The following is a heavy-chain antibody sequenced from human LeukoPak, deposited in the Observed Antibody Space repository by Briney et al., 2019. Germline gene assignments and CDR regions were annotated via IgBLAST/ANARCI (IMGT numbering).Heavy chain of an antibody. Sequence: GGSLRLSCAASGFTFSNYWMHWVRQAPPKGLVWVSRINSDGINTSYAHSVKGRFTISRDNAKNTLNLQMNSLRAEDTAVYYCARDLGQYYDTSDNWFDPWGQGTLVTVSS. V-gene: IGHV3-74*01. CDR2: INSDGINT. CDR1: GFTFSNYW. J-gene: IGHJ5*02. CDR3: ARDLGQYYDTSDNWFDP. D-gene: IGHD3-22*01.